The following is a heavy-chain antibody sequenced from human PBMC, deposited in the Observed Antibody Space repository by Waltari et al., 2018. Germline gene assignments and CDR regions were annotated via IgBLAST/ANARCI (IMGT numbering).Heavy chain of an antibody. J-gene: IGHJ4*02. V-gene: IGHV3-15*01. Sequence: EVQLVESGGGLVKPGDSLRLSCVASGFTFANAWINWVRQAPGKGLELVGRLKSKAEGGTTDYAAPVKGRFAISRDDSKDTAYLQMNSLKTEDTAMYFCTTEGGRTWPMYWGQGTLVTVSS. CDR2: LKSKAEGGTT. CDR1: GFTFANAW. CDR3: TTEGGRTWPMY. D-gene: IGHD2-2*01.